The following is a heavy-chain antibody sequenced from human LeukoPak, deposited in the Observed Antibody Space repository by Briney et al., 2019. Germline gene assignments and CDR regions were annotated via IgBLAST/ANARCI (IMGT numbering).Heavy chain of an antibody. CDR3: AKGRGVYSSSWPNFDY. Sequence: GGSLRLSCAASGFTFSTYAMSWVRQTPEKELQWVSTVSGNGGVTYHADSVKGRFTITRDNAKNTLYLQMNSLRAEDTAVYYCAKGRGVYSSSWPNFDYWGQGTLVAVSS. V-gene: IGHV3-23*01. J-gene: IGHJ4*02. D-gene: IGHD6-13*01. CDR1: GFTFSTYA. CDR2: VSGNGGVT.